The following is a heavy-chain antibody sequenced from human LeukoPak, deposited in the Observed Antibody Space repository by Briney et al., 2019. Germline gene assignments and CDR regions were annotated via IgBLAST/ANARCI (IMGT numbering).Heavy chain of an antibody. CDR2: ISGSGGST. J-gene: IGHJ5*02. V-gene: IGHV3-23*01. Sequence: PGGTLRLSCAASGFTFSSYAMSWVRQAPGKGLEWVSAISGSGGSTYYADSVKGRFTISRDNSKNTLYLQMNSLRAEDTAVYYCAKDGGGVVVPRWFDPWGQGTLVTVSS. CDR1: GFTFSSYA. CDR3: AKDGGGVVVPRWFDP. D-gene: IGHD3-22*01.